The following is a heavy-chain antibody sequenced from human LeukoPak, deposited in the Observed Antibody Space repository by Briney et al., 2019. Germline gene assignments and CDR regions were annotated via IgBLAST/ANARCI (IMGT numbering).Heavy chain of an antibody. CDR2: IRSKANSYAT. D-gene: IGHD6-13*01. CDR3: TRPYAWQQLGRSDRYNWFDP. Sequence: PGGSLKLSCAASGFTFSGSAMHWVRQASGKGLEWVGRIRSKANSYATAYAASVKGRFTISRDDSKNTAYLQMNSLKTEDTAVYYCTRPYAWQQLGRSDRYNWFDPWGQGTLVTVSS. CDR1: GFTFSGSA. J-gene: IGHJ5*02. V-gene: IGHV3-73*01.